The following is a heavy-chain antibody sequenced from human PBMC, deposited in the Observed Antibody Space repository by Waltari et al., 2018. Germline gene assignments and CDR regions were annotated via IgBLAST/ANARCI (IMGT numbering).Heavy chain of an antibody. Sequence: EVQLLESGRGLVQPGGSLRLSCAASGFTFSSYAMSWVRQAPGKGLEWVSAISGCGGSTNNAASVKGRLTMSRDNSKKTLFLQMNSLRAEDTAVYYCAKDLHGYSSGWPVSYMDVWGKGTTVTVSS. CDR3: AKDLHGYSSGWPVSYMDV. D-gene: IGHD6-19*01. J-gene: IGHJ6*03. CDR1: GFTFSSYA. CDR2: ISGCGGST. V-gene: IGHV3-23*01.